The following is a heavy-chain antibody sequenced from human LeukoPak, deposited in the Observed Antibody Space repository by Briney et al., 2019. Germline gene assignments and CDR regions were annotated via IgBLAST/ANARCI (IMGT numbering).Heavy chain of an antibody. CDR1: GFTFSSYA. CDR3: ARAAGSNWYMDY. V-gene: IGHV3-64*01. D-gene: IGHD6-13*01. J-gene: IGHJ4*02. Sequence: PGGSLRLSCAASGFTFSSYAMHWVRQAPGKGLEYVSAISSNGGSTYYANSVKGRFTISRDNSKNTLYLQMGSLRAEDMAVYYCARAAGSNWYMDYWGQGTLVTVSS. CDR2: ISSNGGST.